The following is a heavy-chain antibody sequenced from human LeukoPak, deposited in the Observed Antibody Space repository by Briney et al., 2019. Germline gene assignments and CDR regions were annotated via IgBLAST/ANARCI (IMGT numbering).Heavy chain of an antibody. D-gene: IGHD6-19*01. CDR2: ISYDGSNK. CDR1: GFTFSSYG. V-gene: IGHV3-30*18. Sequence: PGRSLRLSCAASGFTFSSYGMHWVRQAPGKGLEWVAVISYDGSNKYYADSVKGRFTISRDNSKNTLYLQMNSLRAEDTAVYYCAKDYQYSSGGINYWGQGTLVTVSS. J-gene: IGHJ4*02. CDR3: AKDYQYSSGGINY.